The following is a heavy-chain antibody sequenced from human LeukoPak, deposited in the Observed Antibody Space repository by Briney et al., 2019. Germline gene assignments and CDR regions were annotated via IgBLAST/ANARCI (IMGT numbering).Heavy chain of an antibody. V-gene: IGHV4-30-4*08. J-gene: IGHJ5*02. CDR1: GGSISSGDYY. Sequence: SETLSLTCTVSGGSISSGDYYWSWIRQPPGTGLEWIGYIYYSGSTYYNPSLKSRVTISVDTSKNQFSLKLSSVTAADTAVYYCARGANKYSDMGVDGLDWFDPWGQGTPVTVSS. D-gene: IGHD1-26*01. CDR2: IYYSGST. CDR3: ARGANKYSDMGVDGLDWFDP.